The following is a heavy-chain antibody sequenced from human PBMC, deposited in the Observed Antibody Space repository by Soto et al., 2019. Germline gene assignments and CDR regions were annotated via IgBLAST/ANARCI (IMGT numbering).Heavy chain of an antibody. CDR2: ITGSGGST. D-gene: IGHD6-13*01. CDR3: ARRGPGTYFDY. CDR1: GFTLSTYA. J-gene: IGHJ4*02. Sequence: GGSLRLSCVASGFTLSTYAMSWVRQAPGKGLEWVSGITGSGGSTYYADSVKGRFTISRDNSKNTLYLQMNSLRAEDTAVYYCARRGPGTYFDYWGQGTLVTVSS. V-gene: IGHV3-23*01.